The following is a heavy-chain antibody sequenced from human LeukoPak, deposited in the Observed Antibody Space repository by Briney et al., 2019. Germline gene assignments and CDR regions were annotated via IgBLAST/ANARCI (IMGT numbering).Heavy chain of an antibody. J-gene: IGHJ4*02. CDR2: ICWNSGSI. Sequence: GGSLRLSCAACGFTFDDYAMHWVRQAPGKGLEWVSGICWNSGSIGYADSVKGRFTISRDNAKNSLYLQMNSLRAEDTALYYCAKTHYDFWSGYYDYWGQGTLVTVSS. V-gene: IGHV3-9*01. CDR1: GFTFDDYA. D-gene: IGHD3-3*01. CDR3: AKTHYDFWSGYYDY.